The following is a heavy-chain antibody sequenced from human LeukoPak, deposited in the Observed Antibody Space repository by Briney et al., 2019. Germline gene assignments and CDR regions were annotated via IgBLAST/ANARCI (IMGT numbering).Heavy chain of an antibody. V-gene: IGHV3-23*01. J-gene: IGHJ4*02. CDR1: GFTFSSYA. CDR3: AKSSSGWSVYYFDY. CDR2: VSGSGGST. D-gene: IGHD6-19*01. Sequence: PGGSLRLSCAASGFTFSSYAMSWVRQVPGKGLEWVSTVSGSGGSTYYADSVKGRFTISRDNFKNTLYLQMNSLRAEDTAVYFCAKSSSGWSVYYFDYWGQGTLVTVSS.